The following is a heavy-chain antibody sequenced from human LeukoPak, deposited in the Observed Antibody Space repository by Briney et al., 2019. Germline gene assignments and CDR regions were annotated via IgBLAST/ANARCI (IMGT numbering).Heavy chain of an antibody. CDR2: INHSGST. V-gene: IGHV4-34*01. J-gene: IGHJ4*02. CDR3: AGGAPRYCSSTSCYGGDY. CDR1: GGSFSGYY. Sequence: SETLSLTCAVYGGSFSGYYWSWIRQPPGKGLEWIGEINHSGSTNYNPSLKRRVTISVDTSKNQFSLKLSYVTAADTAVYYCAGGAPRYCSSTSCYGGDYWGQGTLVTVS. D-gene: IGHD2-2*01.